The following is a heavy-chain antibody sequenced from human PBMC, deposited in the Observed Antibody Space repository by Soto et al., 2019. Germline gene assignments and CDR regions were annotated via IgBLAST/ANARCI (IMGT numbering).Heavy chain of an antibody. CDR3: ARHEQFYYQFYGMDV. V-gene: IGHV5-51*01. D-gene: IGHD4-4*01. J-gene: IGHJ6*02. CDR2: INPGDSEI. CDR1: GYSFTTYW. Sequence: LKISCKTSGYSFTTYWLGWVRQMPGKGLEWMGIINPGDSEIRYSPSFQGRVTISADRSINTAYLQWSSLEASDTAIYYCARHEQFYYQFYGMDVWGQGTTVTVSS.